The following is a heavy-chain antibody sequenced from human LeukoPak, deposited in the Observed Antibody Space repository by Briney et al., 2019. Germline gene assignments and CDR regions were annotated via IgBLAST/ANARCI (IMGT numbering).Heavy chain of an antibody. J-gene: IGHJ3*02. Sequence: GGSLRLSCAASGFTVSSNYMSWVRQAPGKGLEWVSVIYSGGSTYYADSVMGRFTISRDNSKNTLYLQMNSLRAEDTAVYYCARISDYYDSSGYYHEAAAFDIWGQGTMVTVSS. CDR1: GFTVSSNY. CDR3: ARISDYYDSSGYYHEAAAFDI. V-gene: IGHV3-66*01. CDR2: IYSGGST. D-gene: IGHD3-22*01.